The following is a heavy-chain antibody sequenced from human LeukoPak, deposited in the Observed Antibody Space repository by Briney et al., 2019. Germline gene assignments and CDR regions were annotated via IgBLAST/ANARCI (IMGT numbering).Heavy chain of an antibody. J-gene: IGHJ6*02. V-gene: IGHV5-51*01. D-gene: IGHD3-3*01. CDR2: IYPGDSDT. Sequence: GESLKISCKGSGYSFTSYWIGWVRQMPGKGLEWMGIIYPGDSDTRYSPSFQGQVTISADKSISTAYLQWSSLKASDTAMYYCARVGWDDFWSGYPSPLYGMDVWGQGTTVTVSS. CDR3: ARVGWDDFWSGYPSPLYGMDV. CDR1: GYSFTSYW.